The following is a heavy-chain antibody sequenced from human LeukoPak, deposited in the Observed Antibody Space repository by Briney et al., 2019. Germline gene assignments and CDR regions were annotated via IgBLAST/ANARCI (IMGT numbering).Heavy chain of an antibody. V-gene: IGHV4-34*01. CDR3: ARHPPYGGNLLNFDY. CDR1: GGSFSGYY. CDR2: INHSGST. Sequence: PSETLSLTCAVYGGSFSGYYWSWIRQPPGKGLEWIGEINHSGSTNYNPSLKSRVTISVDTSKNQFSLKLSSVTAADTAVYYCARHPPYGGNLLNFDYWGQGTLVTVSS. J-gene: IGHJ4*02. D-gene: IGHD4-23*01.